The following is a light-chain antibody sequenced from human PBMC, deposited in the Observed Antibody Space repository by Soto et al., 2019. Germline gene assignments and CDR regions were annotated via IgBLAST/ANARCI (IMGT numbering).Light chain of an antibody. CDR3: STWDDSLNGWV. CDR1: SSNIGSNT. V-gene: IGLV1-44*01. Sequence: QSVLTQPPSASGTPGQRVTISRSGSSSNIGSNTVNWYQQLPGTAPKLLMFNDDKRPSGVPDRFSGSRSGTSASLAISGLQSDDEAVYFCSTWDDSLNGWVFGGGTKVTVL. J-gene: IGLJ3*02. CDR2: NDD.